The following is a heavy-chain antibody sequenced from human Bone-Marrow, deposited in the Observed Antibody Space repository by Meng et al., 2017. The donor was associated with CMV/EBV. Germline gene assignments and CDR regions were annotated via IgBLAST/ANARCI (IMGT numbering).Heavy chain of an antibody. Sequence: GESLKISCAASGFTFSSYAMSWVRQAPGKGLEWVSAISGSGGSTYFADSVKGRFTLSRDNSKNTLYLQMNSLRAEDTAVYYCAKDGGSVHQLYYFDSWGQGTLVTVSS. V-gene: IGHV3-23*01. CDR3: AKDGGSVHQLYYFDS. D-gene: IGHD3-16*01. J-gene: IGHJ4*02. CDR1: GFTFSSYA. CDR2: ISGSGGST.